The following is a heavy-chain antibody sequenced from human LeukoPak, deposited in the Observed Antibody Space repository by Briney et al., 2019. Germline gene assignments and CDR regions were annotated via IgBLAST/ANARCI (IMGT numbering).Heavy chain of an antibody. J-gene: IGHJ4*02. CDR1: GFTFSSYW. CDR3: AKYGGDSGAAFDS. CDR2: IKQDGSEK. Sequence: LPGGSLRLSCAASGFTFSSYWMSWVRQAPGKGLEWVANIKQDGSEKYYVDSVRGRFTISRDNAKNALYLQMNSLRAEDTAVYYCAKYGGDSGAAFDSWGQGTLVTVSS. V-gene: IGHV3-7*01. D-gene: IGHD2-21*02.